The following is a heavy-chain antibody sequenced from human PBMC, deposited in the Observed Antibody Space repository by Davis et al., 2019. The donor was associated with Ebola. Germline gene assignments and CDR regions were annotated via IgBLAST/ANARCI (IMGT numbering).Heavy chain of an antibody. J-gene: IGHJ4*02. CDR3: AKQRGVGAIDYDY. Sequence: PGGSLRLSCSASGFTFTTYAMHWVRQAPGKGLEYVSAISYNGGSTYYADSVKGRFTTFRDNPKNTLYLQMNSLRADDTAVYYCAKQRGVGAIDYDYWGRGTVVTVSS. V-gene: IGHV3-64*04. D-gene: IGHD1-26*01. CDR1: GFTFTTYA. CDR2: ISYNGGST.